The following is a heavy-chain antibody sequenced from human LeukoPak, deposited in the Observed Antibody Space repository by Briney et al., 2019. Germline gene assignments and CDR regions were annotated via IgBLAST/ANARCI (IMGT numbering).Heavy chain of an antibody. D-gene: IGHD6-19*01. CDR1: GGSISSYY. V-gene: IGHV4-59*01. CDR2: IYYSGNT. Sequence: SETLSLTCTVSGGSISSYYWSWIRQPPGKGLEWNGYIYYSGNTNYNPSLKSRVTISVDTSKNQFSLKLSSVTTADTAVYYCARGGRIAVAGLGYWGQGTLVTVSS. CDR3: ARGGRIAVAGLGY. J-gene: IGHJ4*02.